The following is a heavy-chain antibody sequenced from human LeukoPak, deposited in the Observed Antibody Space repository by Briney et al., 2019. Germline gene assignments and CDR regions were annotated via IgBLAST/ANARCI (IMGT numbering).Heavy chain of an antibody. V-gene: IGHV3-15*01. CDR3: TTAVTMIVVVSPRYFDL. CDR2: IKSKPDGGTT. Sequence: KTGGSLRLSCAASGFTFSNAWMSWVRQAPGKGLEWVGRIKSKPDGGTTDYAAPVKGRFTISRDDSKNTLYLQMNSLKTEDTAVYYCTTAVTMIVVVSPRYFDLWGRGTLVTVSS. CDR1: GFTFSNAW. J-gene: IGHJ2*01. D-gene: IGHD3-22*01.